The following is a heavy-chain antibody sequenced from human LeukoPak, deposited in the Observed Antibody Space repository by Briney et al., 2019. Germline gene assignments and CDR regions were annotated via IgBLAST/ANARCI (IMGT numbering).Heavy chain of an antibody. CDR1: GGTFSSYA. J-gene: IGHJ6*03. CDR2: IIPIFGTA. CDR3: ARSDIVVVPAAIRYYYYYMDV. V-gene: IGHV1-69*05. Sequence: SVKVSCKASGGTFSSYAISWVRQAPGQGLEWMGGIIPIFGTANYAQKFQGRVTITTDESTSTAYMELSSLRSEDTAVYYCARSDIVVVPAAIRYYYYYMDVWGKGTTVTVSS. D-gene: IGHD2-2*02.